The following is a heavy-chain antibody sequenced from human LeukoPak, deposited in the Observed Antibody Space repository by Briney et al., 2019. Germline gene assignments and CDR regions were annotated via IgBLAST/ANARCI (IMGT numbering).Heavy chain of an antibody. CDR3: AIHTWDV. CDR2: ISYDGSNK. J-gene: IGHJ6*04. CDR1: GFTFSSYA. V-gene: IGHV3-30*04. Sequence: PGGSLRLSCAASGFTFSSYAMHWVRQAPGKGLEWVAVISYDGSNKYYADSVKGRFTISRDNSKNTLYLQMNSLRAEDTAVYYCAIHTWDVWGKGTTVTISS. D-gene: IGHD5-18*01.